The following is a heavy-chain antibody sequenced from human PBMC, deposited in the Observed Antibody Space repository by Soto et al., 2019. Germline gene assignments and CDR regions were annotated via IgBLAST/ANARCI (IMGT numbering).Heavy chain of an antibody. Sequence: PSETHSLTSTVSGGSVSSGSVYWSWIRQPPGKGLEWIGYIYYSGSTNYNPSLKSRVTISIDTSKNQFSLKLSSVTAVDTAVYYCARVRGRYSGYEKTYYFDYWGQGTLVTVSS. CDR2: IYYSGST. CDR1: GGSVSSGSVY. CDR3: ARVRGRYSGYEKTYYFDY. J-gene: IGHJ4*02. V-gene: IGHV4-61*01. D-gene: IGHD5-12*01.